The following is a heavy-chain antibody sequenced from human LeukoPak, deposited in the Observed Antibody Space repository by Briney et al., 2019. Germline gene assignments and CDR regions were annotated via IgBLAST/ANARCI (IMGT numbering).Heavy chain of an antibody. J-gene: IGHJ1*01. CDR3: AKDSSDYYGSGTYSASFQH. CDR1: GFTFDDYA. CDR2: ISWSSGSI. Sequence: PGRSLRLSCAASGFTFDDYAMHWVRQAPGKGLEWVSGISWSSGSIGYADSVKGRFTISRDNAKNSLYLQMHSLRTEDTAFYYCAKDSSDYYGSGTYSASFQHWGQGTLVTVSS. D-gene: IGHD3-10*01. V-gene: IGHV3-9*01.